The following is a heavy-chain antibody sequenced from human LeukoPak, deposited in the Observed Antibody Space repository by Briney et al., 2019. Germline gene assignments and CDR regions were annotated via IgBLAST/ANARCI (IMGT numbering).Heavy chain of an antibody. CDR2: ISVYDGHT. Sequence: GASVKVSCKTSGYTFTNYDISWVRQAPGQGLEWMGWISVYDGHTNYGQKFQGRVTMTTDTSTTTAYMEVRSLTSDDTAVYFCARVLRGDRSNFYFDLWGRGTQVTVSS. J-gene: IGHJ2*01. V-gene: IGHV1-18*01. CDR1: GYTFTNYD. CDR3: ARVLRGDRSNFYFDL. D-gene: IGHD5-12*01.